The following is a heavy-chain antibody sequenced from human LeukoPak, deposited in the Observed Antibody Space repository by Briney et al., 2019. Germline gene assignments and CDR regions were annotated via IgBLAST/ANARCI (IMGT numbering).Heavy chain of an antibody. D-gene: IGHD3-16*01. J-gene: IGHJ6*03. CDR2: ISGSGGST. V-gene: IGHV3-23*01. CDR1: GFTFSSYA. CDR3: AKGLRTGVGPYMGYHYYMDV. Sequence: GGSLRLSCAASGFTFSSYAMSWVRQAPGKGLEWVSAISGSGGSTYYADSVKGRFTISRDNSKNTLYLQMNSLRAEDTAVYYCAKGLRTGVGPYMGYHYYMDVWGKGATVTVSS.